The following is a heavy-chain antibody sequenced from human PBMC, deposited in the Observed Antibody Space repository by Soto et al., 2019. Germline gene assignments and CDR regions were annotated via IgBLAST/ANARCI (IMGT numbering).Heavy chain of an antibody. J-gene: IGHJ4*02. D-gene: IGHD5-18*01. CDR2: ISYSGST. CDR3: ARALVDTAMVTHFDY. Sequence: SETLSLTCTVSGGPISSSGDYWGWVRQTPGKGLEWIGTISYSGSTYYNPSLKSRVTISVDTSKNQFSLKLSSVTAADTAVYYCARALVDTAMVTHFDYWGQGTLVTVSS. CDR1: GGPISSSGDY. V-gene: IGHV4-39*07.